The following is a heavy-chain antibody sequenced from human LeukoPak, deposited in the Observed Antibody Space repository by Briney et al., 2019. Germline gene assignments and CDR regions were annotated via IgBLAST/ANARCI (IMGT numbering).Heavy chain of an antibody. CDR3: AKDEVGATPRYYFDY. V-gene: IGHV3-23*01. Sequence: PGGSLRLSCAASGFTFSSYAMSWVRQAPGKGLEWVSAISGSGGSTYYADSVKGRFTISRDNSKNTLYLQMNSLRAVDTAVYYCAKDEVGATPRYYFDYWGQGTLVTVSS. J-gene: IGHJ4*02. CDR2: ISGSGGST. CDR1: GFTFSSYA. D-gene: IGHD1-26*01.